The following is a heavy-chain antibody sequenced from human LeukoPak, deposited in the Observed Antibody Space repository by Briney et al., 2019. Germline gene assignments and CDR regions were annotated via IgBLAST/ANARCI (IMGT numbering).Heavy chain of an antibody. D-gene: IGHD3-9*01. CDR3: ARGFRTLLTTYYFDY. Sequence: KPSETLSLTCAVYGGSFSGYYWSWIRQPPGKGLEWIGEINHSGSTNYNPSLKSRVTISVDTSKNQFSLKLSSVTAADTAVYYCARGFRTLLTTYYFDYWAQGTLVTVSS. J-gene: IGHJ4*02. CDR1: GGSFSGYY. V-gene: IGHV4-34*01. CDR2: INHSGST.